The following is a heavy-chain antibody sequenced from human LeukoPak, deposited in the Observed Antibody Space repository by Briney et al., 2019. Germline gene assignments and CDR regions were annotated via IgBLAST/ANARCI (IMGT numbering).Heavy chain of an antibody. CDR3: ANEIRPNDY. CDR1: EFDFSTHA. D-gene: IGHD4-17*01. CDR2: ISISGTKT. J-gene: IGHJ4*02. Sequence: HPGGSLRLSCAASEFDFSTHAMTWVRQAPGKGLEWVSAISISGTKTYYADSVKGRFTISRDNSKNTLYLQMYSPRAEDTAVYYCANEIRPNDYWGQGTLVTVSS. V-gene: IGHV3-23*01.